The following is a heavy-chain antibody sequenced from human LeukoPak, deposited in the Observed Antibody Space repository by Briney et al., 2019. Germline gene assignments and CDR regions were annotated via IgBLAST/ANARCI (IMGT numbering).Heavy chain of an antibody. CDR2: ISSSGSTI. V-gene: IGHV3-11*04. CDR1: GFTFSDYY. CDR3: ANPAGYSSSWYGFDY. D-gene: IGHD6-13*01. J-gene: IGHJ4*02. Sequence: GGSLRLSCAASGFTFSDYYMSWIRQAPGKGLEWVSYISSSGSTIYYADSVKGRFTISRDNAKNSLYLQMNSLRAEDTAVYYCANPAGYSSSWYGFDYWGQGTLVTVSS.